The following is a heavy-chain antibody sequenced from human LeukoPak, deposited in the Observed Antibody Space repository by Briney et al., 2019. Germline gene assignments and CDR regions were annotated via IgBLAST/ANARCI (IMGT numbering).Heavy chain of an antibody. Sequence: GGSLRLSCAASGFTFSDYGMSWVRQAPGKGLEWVSGMNWNGAITGEADSVKGRFTISRDNAKYSLFLQMDSLRAQDTALYYCAKDRPNYYHISGSYYKRNGDYWGRGTLVTVSS. CDR2: MNWNGAIT. D-gene: IGHD3-22*01. CDR3: AKDRPNYYHISGSYYKRNGDY. J-gene: IGHJ4*02. V-gene: IGHV3-20*04. CDR1: GFTFSDYG.